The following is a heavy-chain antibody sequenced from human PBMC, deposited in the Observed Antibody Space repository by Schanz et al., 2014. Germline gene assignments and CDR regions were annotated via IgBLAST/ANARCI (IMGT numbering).Heavy chain of an antibody. CDR3: ATEGPRGTRHPINYYYAMDN. J-gene: IGHJ6*02. V-gene: IGHV3-21*04. CDR1: GFIFSAYT. D-gene: IGHD6-6*01. Sequence: EVQLVESGGGLVKPGESLRLSCAASGFIFSAYTMNWVRQAPGKGLEWVSSISSGGRNISYADSLKGRFTISRDNAKNSLFLQMNSLSAEDTAVYYCATEGPRGTRHPINYYYAMDNWGQGTKVTV. CDR2: ISSGGRNI.